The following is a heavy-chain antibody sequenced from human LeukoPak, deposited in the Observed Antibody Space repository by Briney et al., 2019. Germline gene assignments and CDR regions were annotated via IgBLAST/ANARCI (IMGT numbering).Heavy chain of an antibody. CDR1: GGSFSGYY. Sequence: SETLSLTCAVYGGSFSGYYWSWIRQPPGKGLEWIGEINHSGSTNYNPSLKSRATISVDTSKNQFSLKLSSVTAADTAVYYCARGRVGSGWYYYYYGMDVWGQGTTVTVSS. CDR3: ARGRVGSGWYYYYYGMDV. D-gene: IGHD6-19*01. J-gene: IGHJ6*02. V-gene: IGHV4-34*01. CDR2: INHSGST.